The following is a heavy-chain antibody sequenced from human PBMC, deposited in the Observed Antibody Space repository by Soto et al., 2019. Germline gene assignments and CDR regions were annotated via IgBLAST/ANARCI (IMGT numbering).Heavy chain of an antibody. V-gene: IGHV1-46*01. D-gene: IGHD6-6*01. Sequence: ASVKVSCKASGYTFSKLFIHWVRQAPGQGLEWLGFVHPGSGSANYAQKFQGRVSMTRDTSMSTVYLELSRLRSEDTAMYYCARDSEGTSSLTHYWGQGTLVTVSS. CDR2: VHPGSGSA. J-gene: IGHJ4*02. CDR1: GYTFSKLF. CDR3: ARDSEGTSSLTHY.